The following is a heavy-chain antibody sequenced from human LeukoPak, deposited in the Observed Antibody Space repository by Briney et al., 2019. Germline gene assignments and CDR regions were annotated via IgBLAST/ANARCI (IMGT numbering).Heavy chain of an antibody. CDR3: ARALVEGDAFDI. CDR1: GGSFSGYY. J-gene: IGHJ3*02. V-gene: IGHV4-34*01. D-gene: IGHD3-16*01. Sequence: SETLSLTCAVYGGSFSGYYWSWIRQPPGKGLEWIGEINHSGSTNYNPSLKSRVTISVDTSKNQFSLKLSSVTAADTAVYYCARALVEGDAFDIWGQGTMVTVSS. CDR2: INHSGST.